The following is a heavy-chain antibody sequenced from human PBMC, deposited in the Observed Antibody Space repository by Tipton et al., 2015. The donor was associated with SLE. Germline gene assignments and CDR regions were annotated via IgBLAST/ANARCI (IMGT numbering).Heavy chain of an antibody. J-gene: IGHJ3*02. Sequence: TLSLTCAISGDSVSSNSAAWNWIRQSPSRGLEWLGRTYYRSKWYNDYAVSVKSRITINPDTSKNQFSLQLSSVTAADTAVYYCARSTKLTDDAFDIWGQGTMVTVSS. CDR2: TYYRSKWYN. V-gene: IGHV6-1*01. D-gene: IGHD2-2*01. CDR3: ARSTKLTDDAFDI. CDR1: GDSVSSNSAA.